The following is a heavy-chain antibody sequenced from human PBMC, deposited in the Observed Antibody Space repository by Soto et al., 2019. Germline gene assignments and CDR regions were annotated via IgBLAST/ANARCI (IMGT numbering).Heavy chain of an antibody. J-gene: IGHJ4*02. CDR3: ARTQSSGCLDY. V-gene: IGHV3-48*02. CDR1: GFTLSSNG. CDR2: ISIGATTI. D-gene: IGHD6-19*01. Sequence: GGSLRLSCAASGFTLSSNGMNWVRQAPGKGLEWVSFISIGATTIYYADSVKGRFTISRDDAKNSLYLQMNSLRDEDTAVYYCARTQSSGCLDYWGRGTPVTVSS.